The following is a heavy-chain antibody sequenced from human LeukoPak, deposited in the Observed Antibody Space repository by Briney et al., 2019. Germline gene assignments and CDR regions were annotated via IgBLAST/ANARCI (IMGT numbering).Heavy chain of an antibody. Sequence: PGGSLRLSCAASGFTFSCSYMNWIRQAPGNGPEWVSSISSRGDSTNYADSVKGRFTISRDNAKNSLYLQMNSLRAEDTAVYYCARESSGTYYLKQWGQGTLVTVYS. CDR1: GFTFSCSY. CDR2: ISSRGDST. D-gene: IGHD1-26*01. V-gene: IGHV3-11*05. CDR3: ARESSGTYYLKQ. J-gene: IGHJ4*02.